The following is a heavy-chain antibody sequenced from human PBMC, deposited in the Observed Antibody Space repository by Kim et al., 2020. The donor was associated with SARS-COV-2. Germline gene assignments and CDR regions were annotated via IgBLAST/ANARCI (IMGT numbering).Heavy chain of an antibody. J-gene: IGHJ4*02. D-gene: IGHD5-12*01. CDR2: ISGRTGYT. CDR3: ARGFPQSGLFDS. V-gene: IGHV3-11*05. CDR1: GFTFSDRY. Sequence: GGSLRLSCAASGFTFSDRYMSWIRQAPGKGLEWISYISGRTGYTNYADSVKGRFTISRDNAKNSLYLQMNSLRAEDTAVYYCARGFPQSGLFDSWGQGTLVTVSS.